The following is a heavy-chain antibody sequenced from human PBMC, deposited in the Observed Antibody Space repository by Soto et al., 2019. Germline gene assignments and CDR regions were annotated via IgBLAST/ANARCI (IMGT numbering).Heavy chain of an antibody. V-gene: IGHV1-3*04. CDR3: AREGALRGPNSFDP. D-gene: IGHD3-10*01. CDR1: GYTFSSYA. J-gene: IGHJ5*02. CDR2: INTGNART. Sequence: QVQLVQSGAEVKKPGASVKLSCKATGYTFSSYALHWLRQAPGQRLEWMGWINTGNARTQYSQKLQGRITITRDTPASTAYLELGSLTSEDTAVYYCAREGALRGPNSFDPWGQGTLVTVSS.